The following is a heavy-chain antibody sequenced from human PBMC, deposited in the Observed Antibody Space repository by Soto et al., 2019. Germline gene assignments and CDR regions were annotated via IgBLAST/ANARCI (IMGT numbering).Heavy chain of an antibody. CDR3: AKDIGYYYGTMDV. Sequence: GGSLRLSCAASGFTFDDYAMHWVRQAPGKGLEWVSGISWNSGSIGYADSVKGRFTISRDNAKNSLYLQMNSLRAEDTALYYCAKDIGYYYGTMDVWGKGTTVTVSS. V-gene: IGHV3-9*01. CDR1: GFTFDDYA. D-gene: IGHD3-10*01. J-gene: IGHJ6*03. CDR2: ISWNSGSI.